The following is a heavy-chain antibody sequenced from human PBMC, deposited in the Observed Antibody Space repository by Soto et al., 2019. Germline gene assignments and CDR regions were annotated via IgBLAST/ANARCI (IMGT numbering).Heavy chain of an antibody. CDR3: ARSSRIALVGLKDYFDY. Sequence: GASVKVSCKASGYTFTNYDINWVRQATGQGLEWMGWMNPNTGNTGYTQKFQGRVTMTRNTSINTAFMELSSLRSEDTAVYYCARSSRIALVGLKDYFDYWGQGALDTVSS. V-gene: IGHV1-8*01. CDR1: GYTFTNYD. CDR2: MNPNTGNT. J-gene: IGHJ4*02. D-gene: IGHD6-13*01.